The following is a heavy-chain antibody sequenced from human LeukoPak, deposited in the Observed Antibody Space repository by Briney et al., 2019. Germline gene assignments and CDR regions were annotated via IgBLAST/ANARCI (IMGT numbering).Heavy chain of an antibody. CDR3: ARAVTCSSTSCYGTDWFDP. CDR1: EFTFFTYW. D-gene: IGHD2-2*01. J-gene: IGHJ5*02. Sequence: GGSLRLSCAASEFTFFTYWMTWVRQAPGKGLEWVSYMSSSTTDSVKGRFTISRDNDKNSLYLQMNSLRAEDTAVYHCARAVTCSSTSCYGTDWFDPWGQGTLVTVSS. V-gene: IGHV3-48*01. CDR2: MSSSTT.